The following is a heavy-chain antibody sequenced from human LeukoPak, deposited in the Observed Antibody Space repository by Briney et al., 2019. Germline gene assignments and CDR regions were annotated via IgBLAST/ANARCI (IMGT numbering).Heavy chain of an antibody. CDR3: ARQVALNWFDP. CDR2: ISSSSSYI. Sequence: GGSLRLSCAASGFTFSSYSMNWVRQAPGKGLEWVSSISSSSSYIYYADSVKGRFTISRDNAKNSLYLQMNSLRAEDTAVYYCARQVALNWFDPWGQGTLVTVSS. V-gene: IGHV3-21*01. CDR1: GFTFSSYS. J-gene: IGHJ5*02.